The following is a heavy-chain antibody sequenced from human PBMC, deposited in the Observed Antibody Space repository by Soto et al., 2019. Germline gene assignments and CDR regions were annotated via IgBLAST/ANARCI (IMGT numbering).Heavy chain of an antibody. CDR3: ARGHRELSRDNWFDL. CDR1: GFTFSSYW. Sequence: GGSLRLSCAASGFTFSSYWMHWVRQAPGKGLVWVSRINSDGSSTSYADSVKGRFTISRDNAKNTLYLQMNSLRAEDTAVYYCARGHRELSRDNWFDLWGQGTLVTVSS. D-gene: IGHD1-7*01. CDR2: INSDGSST. V-gene: IGHV3-74*01. J-gene: IGHJ5*02.